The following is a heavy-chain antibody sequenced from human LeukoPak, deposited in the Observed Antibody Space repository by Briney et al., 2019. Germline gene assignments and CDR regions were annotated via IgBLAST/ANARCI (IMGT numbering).Heavy chain of an antibody. J-gene: IGHJ6*01. D-gene: IGHD2-8*02. CDR1: GFTFSDYG. V-gene: IGHV3-48*04. Sequence: PGGSLRLSCAASGFTFSDYGMNWVRQAPGKGLEWRSFVSGKSIAIYYADSVKGRFTISRDNAKESVYLHMSSLRAEDTAVYYCARGGDRFCTGMNCPTHSSYSSMDVWGDGATVSASS. CDR2: VSGKSIAI. CDR3: ARGGDRFCTGMNCPTHSSYSSMDV.